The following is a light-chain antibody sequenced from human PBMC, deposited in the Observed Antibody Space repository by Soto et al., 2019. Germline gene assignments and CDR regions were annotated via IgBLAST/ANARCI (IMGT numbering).Light chain of an antibody. Sequence: DIEMTQSPSTLSASLGDRVTITFRASQSITIWLAWYQQKPGTAPRLLIYKASSLESGVPSRFSGSGSGTEFTLTISSLQPDDFATYYCQQYHRYWTFGQGTKVDIK. CDR1: QSITIW. CDR3: QQYHRYWT. J-gene: IGKJ1*01. V-gene: IGKV1-5*03. CDR2: KAS.